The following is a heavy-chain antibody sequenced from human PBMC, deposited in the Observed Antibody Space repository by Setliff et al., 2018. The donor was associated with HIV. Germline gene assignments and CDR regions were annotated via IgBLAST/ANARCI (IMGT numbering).Heavy chain of an antibody. Sequence: SETLSLTCTVSGGSISSSSYYWGWIRQSAGKGLEWIGHIYTTGSTNYNPSLKSRLTISIDTSKNQFSLKLNSVTATDTAVYYCARRTFGSGRIDPWGQGTLVTSPQ. D-gene: IGHD3-16*01. CDR3: ARRTFGSGRIDP. J-gene: IGHJ5*02. CDR2: IYTTGST. V-gene: IGHV4-61*09. CDR1: GGSISSSSYY.